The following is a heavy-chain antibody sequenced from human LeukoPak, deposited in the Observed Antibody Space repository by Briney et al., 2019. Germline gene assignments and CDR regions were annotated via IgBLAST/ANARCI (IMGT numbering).Heavy chain of an antibody. J-gene: IGHJ4*02. Sequence: GGSLRLSCAASGFTFIDAWMSWVRQAPGKGLEWVSYVSSSSSYTNYADSVKGRFTISRDNAKNSLYLQMNSLRAEDTAVYYCARRDGYNSYYFDYWGQGTLVTVSS. V-gene: IGHV3-11*03. D-gene: IGHD5-24*01. CDR2: VSSSSSYT. CDR1: GFTFIDAW. CDR3: ARRDGYNSYYFDY.